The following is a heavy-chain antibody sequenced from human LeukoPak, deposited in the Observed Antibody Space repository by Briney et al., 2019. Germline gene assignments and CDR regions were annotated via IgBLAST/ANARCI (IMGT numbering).Heavy chain of an antibody. V-gene: IGHV3-48*01. D-gene: IGHD1-26*01. CDR1: GFTFSSYS. J-gene: IGHJ4*02. Sequence: GGSLRLSCAASGFTFSSYSMNWVRQAPGKGLEWVSYISSSSSTIYYADSVKGRFTISRDNAKNSLYLQMNSLRAEDTAVYCCARASWSDYWGQGTLVTVSS. CDR2: ISSSSSTI. CDR3: ARASWSDY.